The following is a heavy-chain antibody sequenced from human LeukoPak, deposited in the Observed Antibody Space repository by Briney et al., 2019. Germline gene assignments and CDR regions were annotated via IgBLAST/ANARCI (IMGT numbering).Heavy chain of an antibody. CDR3: AREATVTDPFDY. CDR1: GFTVSSNY. CDR2: IYSGGST. J-gene: IGHJ4*02. V-gene: IGHV3-53*01. Sequence: GGSLRLSCAASGFTVSSNYMSWVRQAPGKGLEWVSVIYSGGSTYYADSVKGRFTISRDNSKNTLYLQMNSLRAEDTAVYYCAREATVTDPFDYWGQGTLVTVSS. D-gene: IGHD4-17*01.